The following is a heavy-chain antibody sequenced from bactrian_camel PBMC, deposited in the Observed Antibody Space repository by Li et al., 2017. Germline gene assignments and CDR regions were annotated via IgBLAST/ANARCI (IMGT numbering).Heavy chain of an antibody. CDR2: IYSGNGST. V-gene: IGHV3S54*01. CDR1: GYVYSVFC. Sequence: HVQLVESGGGSVQAGGSLRLSCAGHGYVYSVFCMGWFRQAPGKEREEVATIYSGNGSTNYVDSVKGRFTISLDNAKNTVYLQMHSLKPEDTAMYHCAAGPRCRAPYGGNWYRHWGQGTQVTVS. J-gene: IGHJ4*01. D-gene: IGHD6*01. CDR3: AAGPRCRAPYGGNWYRH.